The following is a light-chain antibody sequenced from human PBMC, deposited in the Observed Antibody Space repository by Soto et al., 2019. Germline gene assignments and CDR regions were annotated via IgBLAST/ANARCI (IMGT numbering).Light chain of an antibody. Sequence: QSALTQPASVSGSPGQSITISCTGTSSDVGGYNYVSWYQQHPDKAPKLMIYDVSNRPSGVSNRFSGSKSGNTASLTISGLQAEDEADYYCSSYATSSTPADVFGTGTKLTVL. CDR1: SSDVGGYNY. J-gene: IGLJ1*01. CDR3: SSYATSSTPADV. V-gene: IGLV2-14*01. CDR2: DVS.